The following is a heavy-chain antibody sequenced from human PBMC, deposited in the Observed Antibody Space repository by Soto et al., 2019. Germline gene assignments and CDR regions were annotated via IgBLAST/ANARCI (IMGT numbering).Heavy chain of an antibody. D-gene: IGHD2-21*02. CDR1: GFTFSDYY. Sequence: GGSLRLSCAASGFTFSDYYMSWIRQAPGKGLEWVSYISSDGSNIYYADSVKGRFTISRDNSKNTLYLQMNSLRAEDTAVYYCARELRIGGGDSYFDYWGQGTLVTVSS. V-gene: IGHV3-11*04. CDR3: ARELRIGGGDSYFDY. CDR2: ISSDGSNI. J-gene: IGHJ4*02.